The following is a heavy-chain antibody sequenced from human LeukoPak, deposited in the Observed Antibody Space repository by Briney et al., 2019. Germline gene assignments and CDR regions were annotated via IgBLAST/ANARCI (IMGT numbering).Heavy chain of an antibody. D-gene: IGHD2-2*01. CDR3: TTDALYCSSLSCRQESSFDC. J-gene: IGHJ4*02. V-gene: IGHV3-15*01. Sequence: GGSLRLSCAASGFTFSNAWMTWVRQAPGKGLEWVGHIKSKTDGGTTDYAAPVKGRFTISRDDSKNTLYLQMNSLKTEDTAVYYCTTDALYCSSLSCRQESSFDCWGQGTLVTVSS. CDR1: GFTFSNAW. CDR2: IKSKTDGGTT.